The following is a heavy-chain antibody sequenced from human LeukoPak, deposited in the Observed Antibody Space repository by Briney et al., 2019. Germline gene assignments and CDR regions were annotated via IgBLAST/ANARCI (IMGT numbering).Heavy chain of an antibody. CDR2: ISYDGSNK. J-gene: IGHJ4*02. V-gene: IGHV3-30-3*01. CDR1: GFTFSSYA. D-gene: IGHD4-17*01. Sequence: GGSLRLSCAASGFTFSSYAMHWVRQAPGKGLEWVAVISYDGSNKYYADSVKGRFTISRDNSKNTLYLQMNSLRAEDTAVYYCARDSSTVTTPYGYWGQGTLVTVSS. CDR3: ARDSSTVTTPYGY.